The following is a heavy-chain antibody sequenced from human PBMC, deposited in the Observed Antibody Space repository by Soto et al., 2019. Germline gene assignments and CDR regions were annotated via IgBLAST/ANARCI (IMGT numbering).Heavy chain of an antibody. Sequence: GGSLRLSCAASGFTFSSYGMQWVRQAPGKWLEWVAVIWYDGSNKYYADSVKGRFTISRDNSKNTLYLQMNSLRAEDTAVYYCARGEQLGPFDYWGQGTLVTVSS. CDR1: GFTFSSYG. D-gene: IGHD6-6*01. CDR2: IWYDGSNK. CDR3: ARGEQLGPFDY. V-gene: IGHV3-33*01. J-gene: IGHJ4*02.